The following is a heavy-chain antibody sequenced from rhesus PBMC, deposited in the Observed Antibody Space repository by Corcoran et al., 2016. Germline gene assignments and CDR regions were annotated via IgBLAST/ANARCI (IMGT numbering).Heavy chain of an antibody. D-gene: IGHD6-31*01. Sequence: QLQLQESGPGLVKPSETLSLTCAVSGGSISSGYGWSWIRQPPGKGLEWIGNVFGTKGSNDYNHSLKSRVTSSKDTSKNQFSLKLSAGTAADTAVYYCARRVGSGWFDYWGQGVLVTVSS. J-gene: IGHJ4*01. CDR2: VFGTKGSN. V-gene: IGHV4S7*01. CDR1: GGSISSGYG. CDR3: ARRVGSGWFDY.